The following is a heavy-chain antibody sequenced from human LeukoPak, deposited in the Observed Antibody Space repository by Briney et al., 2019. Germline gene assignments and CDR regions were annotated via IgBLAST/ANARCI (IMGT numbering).Heavy chain of an antibody. D-gene: IGHD6-6*01. CDR1: GYSFTSYW. CDR3: ARHGPVRAARPVVDY. CDR2: IYPGDSDT. Sequence: GESLKISCKGSGYSFTSYWIGWVRQMPGKGLEWMGIIYPGDSDTRYSPSFQGPVTISADKSISTAYLQWSSLKASDTAMYYCARHGPVRAARPVVDYWGQGTLVTVSS. J-gene: IGHJ4*02. V-gene: IGHV5-51*01.